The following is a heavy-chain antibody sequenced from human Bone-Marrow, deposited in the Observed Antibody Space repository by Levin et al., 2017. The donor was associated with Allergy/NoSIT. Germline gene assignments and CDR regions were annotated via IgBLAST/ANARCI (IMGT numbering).Heavy chain of an antibody. J-gene: IGHJ4*02. CDR2: INWNSVSI. Sequence: SCAASGFRFDDYAMHWVRQAPGKGLEWVSGINWNSVSIGYADSVRGRFTTSRDNARRSLYLQMNSLRPDDTGLYFCARGDTDYAADYWGQGTLVTVSS. D-gene: IGHD4-17*01. CDR3: ARGDTDYAADY. V-gene: IGHV3-9*01. CDR1: GFRFDDYA.